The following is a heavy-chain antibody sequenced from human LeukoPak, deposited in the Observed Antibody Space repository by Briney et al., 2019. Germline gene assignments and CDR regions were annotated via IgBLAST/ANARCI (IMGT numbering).Heavy chain of an antibody. CDR3: AHRDYGNY. V-gene: IGHV3-23*01. D-gene: IGHD4-17*01. CDR2: ISRIGGST. J-gene: IGHJ4*02. Sequence: GGSLRLSYSASGFTFSSYALSWLRQPPGKGLAWVSAISRIGGSTYYPASVKGPFPLSRDNSQKTLHLQIESREAHRPAVYYCAHRDYGNYWGQGTLVTVSS. CDR1: GFTFSSYA.